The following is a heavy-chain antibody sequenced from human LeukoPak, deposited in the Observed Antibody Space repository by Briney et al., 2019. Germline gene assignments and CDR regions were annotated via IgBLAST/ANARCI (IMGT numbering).Heavy chain of an antibody. CDR1: GYTFTSYF. CDR3: ARDWYCSSSICYTDRNWFDP. J-gene: IGHJ5*02. Sequence: ASVKVSCKASGYTFTSYFMHWVRQAPGQGLEWMGIINPSGGTTSYAQKFQGRVTMTRDTSTSTVYMELSSLRPDDTAVYYCARDWYCSSSICYTDRNWFDPWGHGNLVAVSS. D-gene: IGHD2-2*02. V-gene: IGHV1-46*01. CDR2: INPSGGTT.